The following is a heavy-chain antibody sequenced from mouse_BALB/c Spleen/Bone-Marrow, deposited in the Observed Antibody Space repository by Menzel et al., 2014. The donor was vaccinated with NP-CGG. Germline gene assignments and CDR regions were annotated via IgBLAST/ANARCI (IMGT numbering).Heavy chain of an antibody. CDR3: ARGIYYDSTWFAY. CDR1: GYTFTDYA. J-gene: IGHJ3*01. CDR2: ISTYSGNT. V-gene: IGHV1-67*01. D-gene: IGHD2-4*01. Sequence: VKLMESGPEQVRPGVSVKISCKGSGYTFTDYAMHWVKQSHAKSLEWIGVISTYSGNTNYNQKFKGKATMTVDKSSSTAYMELARLTSEDSAIYYCARGIYYDSTWFAYWGQGTLVTVSA.